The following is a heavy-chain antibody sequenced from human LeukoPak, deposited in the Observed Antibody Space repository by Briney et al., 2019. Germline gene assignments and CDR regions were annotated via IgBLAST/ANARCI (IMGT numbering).Heavy chain of an antibody. CDR1: GFTFSSYA. D-gene: IGHD3-22*01. J-gene: IGHJ4*02. Sequence: GGSLRLSCAASGFTFSSYAMSWVRQAPGKGLEWVSAISGSGGSTYYADSVKGRFTISRDNSKNTLYLQMNSLRAEDTAVYYCAKVVYYYDSSGYYYVSWGQGTLVTVSS. CDR2: ISGSGGST. V-gene: IGHV3-23*01. CDR3: AKVVYYYDSSGYYYVS.